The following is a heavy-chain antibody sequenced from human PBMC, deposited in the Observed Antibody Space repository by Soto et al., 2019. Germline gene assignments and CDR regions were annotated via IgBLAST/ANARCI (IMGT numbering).Heavy chain of an antibody. D-gene: IGHD3-22*01. CDR1: GFPFSSYG. J-gene: IGHJ4*02. V-gene: IGHV3-21*01. CDR3: ARDNDTED. CDR2: ISSSSSYT. Sequence: GSLSLSCAASGFPFSSYGMNRVRQDPGKGLEWVSSISSSSSYTYYADSVKGRFNISRDNAKNSLYLQMNSLRAEDTAVYYCARDNDTEDWGQGNPVTIAS.